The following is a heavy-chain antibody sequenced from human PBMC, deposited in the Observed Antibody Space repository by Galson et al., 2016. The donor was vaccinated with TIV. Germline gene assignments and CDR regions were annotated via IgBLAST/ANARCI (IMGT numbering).Heavy chain of an antibody. CDR1: NFPITTASY. V-gene: IGHV4-38-2*02. D-gene: IGHD6-19*01. Sequence: ETLSLTCTISNFPITTASYWGWIRQSPGKGLEWIGSIYHGGSTCYNPSLKSRVTISVDTSKNQFSLKLSSVTAADTAVYYCARYISGWYHYFDFWGQGTLVTVSS. CDR3: ARYISGWYHYFDF. CDR2: IYHGGST. J-gene: IGHJ4*02.